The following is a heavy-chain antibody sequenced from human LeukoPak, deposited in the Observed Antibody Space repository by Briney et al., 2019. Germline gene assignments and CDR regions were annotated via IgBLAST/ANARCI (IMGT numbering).Heavy chain of an antibody. CDR2: IYYSGST. D-gene: IGHD6-13*01. Sequence: SETLSLTCTVSGGAISSYYGSWIRQPPGKGLEWIGDIYYSGSTNYNPSLESRVTISVDTSKNQFSLKLSSVTAADTAVYSCAGGQQLATPVFDYWGQGTLVTVSS. CDR3: AGGQQLATPVFDY. J-gene: IGHJ4*02. CDR1: GGAISSYY. V-gene: IGHV4-59*01.